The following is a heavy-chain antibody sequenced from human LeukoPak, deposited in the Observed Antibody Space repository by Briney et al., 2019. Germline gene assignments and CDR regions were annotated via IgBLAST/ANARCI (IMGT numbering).Heavy chain of an antibody. CDR2: IYYSGST. V-gene: IGHV4-59*01. CDR3: ARVTGYMTEDSFDY. J-gene: IGHJ4*02. CDR1: GGSINSYY. D-gene: IGHD6-13*01. Sequence: SETLSLTCSVSGGSINSYYWSWIRQPPGKGLEGIGYIYYSGSTNYNPSLKSRVTISVDTSKNQFSLRLSSVTAADTAVYYCARVTGYMTEDSFDYWGQGTLITVSS.